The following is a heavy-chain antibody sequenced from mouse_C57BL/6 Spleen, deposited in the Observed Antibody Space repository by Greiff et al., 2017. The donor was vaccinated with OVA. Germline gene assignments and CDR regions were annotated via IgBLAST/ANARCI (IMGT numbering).Heavy chain of an antibody. CDR1: GFNIKNTY. J-gene: IGHJ4*01. V-gene: IGHV14-3*01. CDR3: ARSNYRDAKDY. D-gene: IGHD2-12*01. Sequence: VQLQQSVAELVRPGASVTLSCTASGFNIKNTYMHWVKQRPEQGLEWIGRIDAAHGNTKYAPKFQGKAAITADTSSNTDYLQLSSLTSEDTAIYYCARSNYRDAKDYWGQGTSVTVS. CDR2: IDAAHGNT.